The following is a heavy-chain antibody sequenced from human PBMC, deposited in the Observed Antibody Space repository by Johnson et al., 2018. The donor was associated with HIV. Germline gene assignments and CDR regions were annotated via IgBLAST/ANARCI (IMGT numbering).Heavy chain of an antibody. CDR2: LSYDASNK. V-gene: IGHV3-30-3*01. D-gene: IGHD1-14*01. CDR1: GFTFSTYA. J-gene: IGHJ3*02. Sequence: QVQLVESGGGVVQPGRSLRLSCAASGFTFSTYAMHWVRQPPGKGLEWVAALSYDASNKYYADSVKGRFTISRDNSKNTLYLQMNSLRAEDTAVYYCARVGRGLGTEDAFDIWGQGTMVSVSS. CDR3: ARVGRGLGTEDAFDI.